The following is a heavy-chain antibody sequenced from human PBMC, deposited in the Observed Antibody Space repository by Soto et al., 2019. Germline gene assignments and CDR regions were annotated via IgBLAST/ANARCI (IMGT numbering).Heavy chain of an antibody. J-gene: IGHJ4*02. Sequence: SQTLSLTCAISGDSVSSNSAAWNWIRQSPSRGLEWLGRTYYRSKWYNDYAVSVKSRITINPDTSKNQFSLQLSSVTPEDTAVNYCARVPYCSSASCYKYFDYWGQGTLVTVSS. CDR2: TYYRSKWYN. CDR3: ARVPYCSSASCYKYFDY. CDR1: GDSVSSNSAA. V-gene: IGHV6-1*01. D-gene: IGHD2-2*02.